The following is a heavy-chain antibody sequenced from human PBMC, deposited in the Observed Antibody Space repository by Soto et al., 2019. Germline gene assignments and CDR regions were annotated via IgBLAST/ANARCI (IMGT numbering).Heavy chain of an antibody. Sequence: QVQLVESGGGVVQPGRSLRLSCAASGFTFSSYAMHWVRQAPGKGLEWVAVISYDGSNKYYADSVKGRFTISRDNSKNTLYLQMNSLRAEDTAVYYCARDRGGYSYGYRNWYFDLWGRGTLVTVSS. CDR2: ISYDGSNK. D-gene: IGHD5-18*01. CDR3: ARDRGGYSYGYRNWYFDL. J-gene: IGHJ2*01. CDR1: GFTFSSYA. V-gene: IGHV3-30-3*01.